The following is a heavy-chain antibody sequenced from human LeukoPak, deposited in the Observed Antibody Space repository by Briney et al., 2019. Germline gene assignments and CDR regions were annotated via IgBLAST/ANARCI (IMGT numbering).Heavy chain of an antibody. V-gene: IGHV4-59*01. Sequence: PSETLSLTCTVSGGSISSYYWSWIRQPPGEGLEWIGNIYYSGSTNYNPSLKSRVTISVDTSKNQFSLKLSSVTAADTAVYYCARAHIVVVPAAMRWFDPWGQGTLVTVSS. D-gene: IGHD2-2*01. CDR3: ARAHIVVVPAAMRWFDP. J-gene: IGHJ5*02. CDR2: IYYSGST. CDR1: GGSISSYY.